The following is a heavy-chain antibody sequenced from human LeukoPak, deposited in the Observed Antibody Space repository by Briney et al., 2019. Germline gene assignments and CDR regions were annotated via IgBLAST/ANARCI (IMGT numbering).Heavy chain of an antibody. CDR1: GFTFSSYG. J-gene: IGHJ4*02. Sequence: PGGSLRLSCAASGFTFSSYGMHWVRQAPGKGLEWMAVISYDGSNKYYADSVKGRFTISRDNSKNTLYLQMNSLRAEDTAVYYCAKSGTVTTSPFDYWGQGTLVTVSS. CDR3: AKSGTVTTSPFDY. D-gene: IGHD4-17*01. V-gene: IGHV3-30*18. CDR2: ISYDGSNK.